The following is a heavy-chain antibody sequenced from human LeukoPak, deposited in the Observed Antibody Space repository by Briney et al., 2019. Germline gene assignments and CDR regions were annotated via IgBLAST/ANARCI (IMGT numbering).Heavy chain of an antibody. D-gene: IGHD2-21*01. Sequence: PSETLSHTCSVSGGSISSSSYHWGWIRQSPGKRLEWIGSMYYRGTTYENSSLKSRLTLSIDTSNNQFSLKLTSVTAADTAVYFCATEYSRSVVAGSRPDLWSQGLLVTVSS. CDR3: ATEYSRSVVAGSRPDL. V-gene: IGHV4-39*02. CDR1: GGSISSSSYH. CDR2: MYYRGTT. J-gene: IGHJ4*02.